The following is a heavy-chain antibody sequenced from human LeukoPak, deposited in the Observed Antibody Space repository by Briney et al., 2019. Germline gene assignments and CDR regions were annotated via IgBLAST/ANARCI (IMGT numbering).Heavy chain of an antibody. CDR2: IIPILGIA. J-gene: IGHJ4*02. CDR1: GGTFSSYA. CDR3: ARSDFRSGYGFDY. D-gene: IGHD3-3*01. Sequence: ASVKVSCKASGGTFSSYAISWVRQAPGQGLEWMGRIIPILGIANYAQKFQGRVTITADKSTSTAYMELSSLRSEDTAVYYCARSDFRSGYGFDYWGQGTLVTVSS. V-gene: IGHV1-69*04.